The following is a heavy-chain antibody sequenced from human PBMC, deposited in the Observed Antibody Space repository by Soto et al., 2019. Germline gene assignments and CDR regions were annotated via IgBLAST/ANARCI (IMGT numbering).Heavy chain of an antibody. CDR1: GFTFSSYS. CDR3: ARDGPYCSSTSCYTYDV. V-gene: IGHV3-21*01. CDR2: ISSSSSYI. Sequence: EVQLVESGGGLVKPGGSLRLSCAASGFTFSSYSMNWVRQAPGKGLEWGSSISSSSSYIYYADPVKGRFTISRDNAKNSLYLQMNSLRAEDTAVYYCARDGPYCSSTSCYTYDVWGQGTTVTVSS. D-gene: IGHD2-2*02. J-gene: IGHJ6*02.